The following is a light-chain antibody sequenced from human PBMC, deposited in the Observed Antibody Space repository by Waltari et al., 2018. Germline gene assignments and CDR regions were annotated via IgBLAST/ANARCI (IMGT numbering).Light chain of an antibody. CDR3: QHGYGTPHS. J-gene: IGKJ2*03. V-gene: IGKV1-39*01. CDR1: ENVNNY. CDR2: KAS. Sequence: DIQMTQSPSSLSASLGDRVTITCRACENVNNYLNWYQQKPGKAPKLLIYKASTLQSGVPSSFSGSGSRTDYTFTISSLQSEDVATYYCQHGYGTPHSFRQGTKMEIK.